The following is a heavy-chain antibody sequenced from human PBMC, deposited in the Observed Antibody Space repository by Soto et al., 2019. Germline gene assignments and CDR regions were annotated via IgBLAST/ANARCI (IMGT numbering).Heavy chain of an antibody. CDR2: ISYDGSNK. Sequence: QVQLVESGGGVVQPGRSMGLSCAASGFTFSSYGMHWVRQAPGKGLEWVAVISYDGSNKYFADSVKGRFTISRDNSKNTLSLQMNSLRAEDTAVYYCAKDTDPYIAAPLGYWGQGTLVTVSS. CDR1: GFTFSSYG. J-gene: IGHJ4*02. D-gene: IGHD6-6*01. V-gene: IGHV3-30*18. CDR3: AKDTDPYIAAPLGY.